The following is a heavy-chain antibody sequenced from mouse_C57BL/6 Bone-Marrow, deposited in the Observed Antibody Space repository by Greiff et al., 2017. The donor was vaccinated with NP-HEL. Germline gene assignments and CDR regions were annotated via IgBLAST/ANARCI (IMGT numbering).Heavy chain of an antibody. J-gene: IGHJ3*01. CDR3: TGGGGYDVAD. V-gene: IGHV6-3*01. CDR1: GFTFSNYW. D-gene: IGHD2-2*01. Sequence: VKVEESGGGLVQPGGSMKLSCVASGFTFSNYWMNWVRQSPEKGLEWVAQIRLKSDNYATHYAESVKGRFTISRDDSKSSVYLQMNNLRAEDTGIYYCTGGGGYDVADWGQGTLVTVSA. CDR2: IRLKSDNYAT.